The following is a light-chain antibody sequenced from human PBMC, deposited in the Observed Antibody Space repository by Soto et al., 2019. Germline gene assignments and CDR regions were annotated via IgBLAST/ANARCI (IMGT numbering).Light chain of an antibody. CDR1: QGITNY. V-gene: IGKV1-8*01. CDR2: AAS. CDR3: HQYYTCPWT. Sequence: AIRMTQSPSSLSASTGDRVTITCRASQGITNYLVWYQQKPGKAPKVLIHAASTLQGGVSSRFSGSGSGTDFTLTISSLQSEDFATYYCHQYYTCPWTFGQGTKV. J-gene: IGKJ1*01.